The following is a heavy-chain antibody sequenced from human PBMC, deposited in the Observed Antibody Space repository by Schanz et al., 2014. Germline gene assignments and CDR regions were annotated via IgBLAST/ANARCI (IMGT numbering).Heavy chain of an antibody. Sequence: EVHLVESGGGLVQPGGSLRLSCAASGFTFSHYWLSWAPQTPGKRLEWVANIRQDGSAKFYVDSVNSRFAISRDNAENSVYLQMNSLRAEDTAVYYCARDGFGGYLDSWGQGTLVTVSS. V-gene: IGHV3-7*03. CDR2: IRQDGSAK. CDR3: ARDGFGGYLDS. J-gene: IGHJ4*02. CDR1: GFTFSHYW. D-gene: IGHD3-10*01.